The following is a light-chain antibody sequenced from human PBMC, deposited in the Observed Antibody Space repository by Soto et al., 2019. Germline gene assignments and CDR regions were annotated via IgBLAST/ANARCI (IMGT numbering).Light chain of an antibody. CDR1: QSISNW. V-gene: IGKV1-5*01. J-gene: IGKJ1*01. CDR3: QQYNSYPGT. Sequence: DIQMTQSPSTLSASVGDRVTITCRASQSISNWLACYQHKPGKAPKLLMYDASYLQSGVPSRFIGSLSGTEFTLTISSFQPDDFATFYCQQYNSYPGTFGRGTKVDIK. CDR2: DAS.